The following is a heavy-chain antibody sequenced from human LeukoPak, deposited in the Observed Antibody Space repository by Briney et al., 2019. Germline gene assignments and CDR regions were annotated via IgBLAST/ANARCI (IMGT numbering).Heavy chain of an antibody. V-gene: IGHV3-21*01. CDR2: ISSSSNYM. Sequence: GGSLRLSCAASGFTFSRNAMNWVRQAPGKGLEWVSFISSSSNYMSYADSVRGRFTISRDNAKNSLYLQMNSLRAEDTAVYYCARPLDSSNNYFDYWGQGTLVTVSA. CDR1: GFTFSRNA. CDR3: ARPLDSSNNYFDY. D-gene: IGHD6-13*01. J-gene: IGHJ4*02.